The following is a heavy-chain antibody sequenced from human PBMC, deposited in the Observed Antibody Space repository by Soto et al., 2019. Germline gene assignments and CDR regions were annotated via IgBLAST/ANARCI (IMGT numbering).Heavy chain of an antibody. CDR2: IYSGGST. Sequence: GGSLRLSCAASGFTVSGNYMSWVRQAPGKGLEWVSVIYSGGSTYYADSVKGRFTISRDNSKNTMYLQMNSLRAEDTAVYYCASLPRLIAAAGDVGAFDIWGQGTMVTVSS. V-gene: IGHV3-66*01. CDR3: ASLPRLIAAAGDVGAFDI. J-gene: IGHJ3*02. D-gene: IGHD6-13*01. CDR1: GFTVSGNY.